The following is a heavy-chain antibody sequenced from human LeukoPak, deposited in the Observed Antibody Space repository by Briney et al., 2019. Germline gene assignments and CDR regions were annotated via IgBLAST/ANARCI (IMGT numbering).Heavy chain of an antibody. CDR2: IKSKTDGGTT. V-gene: IGHV3-15*01. Sequence: GGSLRLSCAASGFTFSDAWMNWVRQAPGKGLEWVGRIKSKTDGGTTDYAAPVKGRFTISRDDSKNTLYLQMNSLKTEDTAVYFCTTHGYISTGYDALDIWGQGTMVTVSS. J-gene: IGHJ3*02. CDR3: TTHGYISTGYDALDI. CDR1: GFTFSDAW. D-gene: IGHD3-9*01.